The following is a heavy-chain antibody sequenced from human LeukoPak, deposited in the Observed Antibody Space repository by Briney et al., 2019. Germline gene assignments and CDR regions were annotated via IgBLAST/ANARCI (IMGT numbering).Heavy chain of an antibody. CDR2: SGDSDGST. J-gene: IGHJ4*02. CDR3: AKGGCRGTCNPLAY. D-gene: IGHD2-15*01. CDR1: GFTFSGSG. Sequence: RGSLRLSCAASGFTFSGSGMSWVRQAPGKGLEWISSSGDSDGSTYYADSLKGRFTISRDNSKNTLYLQMNNLRAEDTAVYYCAKGGCRGTCNPLAYWGQGALVTVSS. V-gene: IGHV3-23*01.